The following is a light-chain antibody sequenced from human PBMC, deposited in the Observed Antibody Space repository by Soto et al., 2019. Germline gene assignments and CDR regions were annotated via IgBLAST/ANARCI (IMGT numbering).Light chain of an antibody. Sequence: QSVLTQPPSVSAAPGQKVTISCSGSSSNIGNNYVSWYQQLPGTAPKLLIYDNDKRPSGIPDRSSGSKSGTSATLGITGLQTGDEADYYCGTWDSSLSVGIFGGGTKLTVL. CDR1: SSNIGNNY. J-gene: IGLJ2*01. CDR3: GTWDSSLSVGI. V-gene: IGLV1-51*01. CDR2: DND.